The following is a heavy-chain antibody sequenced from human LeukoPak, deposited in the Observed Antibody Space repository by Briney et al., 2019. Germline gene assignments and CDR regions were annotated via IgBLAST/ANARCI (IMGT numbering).Heavy chain of an antibody. CDR2: ISGSGGSK. V-gene: IGHV3-23*01. J-gene: IGHJ1*01. D-gene: IGHD2-15*01. CDR3: AKDNLPIRYLSGGSCYCPAESFQH. CDR1: GFTFSSYA. Sequence: GGSLRLSCAASGFTFSSYAMSWVRQAPGKGLEWVSAISGSGGSKYYADSVKGRFTISRDNSKNKLYLQMNSVRAENTVVYYCAKDNLPIRYLSGGSCYCPAESFQHWGQGTLVTVSS.